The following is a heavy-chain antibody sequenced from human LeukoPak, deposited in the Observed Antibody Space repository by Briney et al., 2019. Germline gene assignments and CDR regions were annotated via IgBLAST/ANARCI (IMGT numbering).Heavy chain of an antibody. J-gene: IGHJ4*02. D-gene: IGHD5-24*01. CDR3: AKLPTALKRDGYNSYYFDY. Sequence: PGGSLRLSCAASGFTFSSYAMSWVRQAPGKGLEWVSAISGSGGSTYYADSVKGRFTISRDNSKNTLYLQMNSLRAEDTAVYYCAKLPTALKRDGYNSYYFDYWGQGTLVTVSS. V-gene: IGHV3-23*01. CDR2: ISGSGGST. CDR1: GFTFSSYA.